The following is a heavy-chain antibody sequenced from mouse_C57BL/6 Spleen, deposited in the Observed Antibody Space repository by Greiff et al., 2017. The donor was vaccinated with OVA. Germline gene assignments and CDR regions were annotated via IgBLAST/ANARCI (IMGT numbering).Heavy chain of an antibody. CDR1: GYSITSGYY. Sequence: EVQLQESGPGLVKPSQSLSLTCSVTGYSITSGYYWNWIRQFPGNKLEWMGYISYDGSNNYNPSLKNRISITRDTSKNQFFLKLNSVTTEDTATYYCAKMITTFLGYFDYWGQGTTLTVSS. J-gene: IGHJ2*01. CDR3: AKMITTFLGYFDY. D-gene: IGHD2-4*01. V-gene: IGHV3-6*01. CDR2: ISYDGSN.